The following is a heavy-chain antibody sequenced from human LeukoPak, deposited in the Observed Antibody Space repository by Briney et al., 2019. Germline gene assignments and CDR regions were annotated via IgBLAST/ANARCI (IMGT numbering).Heavy chain of an antibody. J-gene: IGHJ4*02. Sequence: GGSLRLSCAASGFTFEDYEMHWVRQAPGKGLEWVSGISWNSGSIGYADSVKGRFTISRDNAKSSLYLQMNSLKTEDMALYYCSNLGTFWGQGTLVTVSS. CDR3: SNLGTF. D-gene: IGHD3-16*01. CDR2: ISWNSGSI. CDR1: GFTFEDYE. V-gene: IGHV3-9*03.